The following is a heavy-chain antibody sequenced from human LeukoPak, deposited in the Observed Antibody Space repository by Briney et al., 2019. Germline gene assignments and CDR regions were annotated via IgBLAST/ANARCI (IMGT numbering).Heavy chain of an antibody. CDR3: ARAATDCGGGCYPPDHMVDY. CDR2: ISYDGSNK. CDR1: GFTFSSYA. V-gene: IGHV3-30*01. J-gene: IGHJ4*02. Sequence: GRSLRLSCAASGFTFSSYAMHWVRQAPGKGLEWVAVISYDGSNKYYADSVKGRFTISRDNSKNTLYLQMNSLRAEDTAVYYCARAATDCGGGCYPPDHMVDYWGQGTLVTVSS. D-gene: IGHD2-21*02.